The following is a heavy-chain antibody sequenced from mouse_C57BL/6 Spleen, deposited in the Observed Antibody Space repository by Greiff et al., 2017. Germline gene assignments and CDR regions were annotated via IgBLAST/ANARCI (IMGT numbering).Heavy chain of an antibody. J-gene: IGHJ1*03. D-gene: IGHD1-1*01. CDR2: ILPGSGST. Sequence: QVQLQQSGAELMKPGASVKLSCKATGYTFTGYWIAWVKQRPGHGLEWIGEILPGSGSTNYNGKFKGKATFTADTSSNTAYMQLSSLTTEDSAIYYCARRGYGSSYGYFDVWGTGTTVTVSS. CDR1: GYTFTGYW. V-gene: IGHV1-9*01. CDR3: ARRGYGSSYGYFDV.